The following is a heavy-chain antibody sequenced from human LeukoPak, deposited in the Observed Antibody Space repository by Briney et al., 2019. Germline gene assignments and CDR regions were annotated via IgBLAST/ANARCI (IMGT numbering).Heavy chain of an antibody. CDR3: ARKFAS. J-gene: IGHJ4*02. V-gene: IGHV3-48*03. Sequence: GGSLRLSCTASGFTFNSHGMNWVRQAPGKGLEWVSYIGPSGDTKQHADSVEGRFTVSRDNAKNSLYLQMNSLRAEDTAVYYCARKFASWGRETLVTVSS. D-gene: IGHD2-21*01. CDR1: GFTFNSHG. CDR2: IGPSGDTK.